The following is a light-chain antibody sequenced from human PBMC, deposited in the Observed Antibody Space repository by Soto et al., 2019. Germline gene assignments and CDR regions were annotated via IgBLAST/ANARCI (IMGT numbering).Light chain of an antibody. J-gene: IGKJ3*01. CDR1: QTINSY. CDR2: AAS. CDR3: QQSYSIPFT. V-gene: IGKV1-39*01. Sequence: DIQMTQSPSSLSASVGDRVTITCRASQTINSYLNWYQQKPGKAPKLLIYAASSLQSGVPSRFSGSGSGTDFTLTITSLQPEDFAIYFCQQSYSIPFTFGPGTKVDIK.